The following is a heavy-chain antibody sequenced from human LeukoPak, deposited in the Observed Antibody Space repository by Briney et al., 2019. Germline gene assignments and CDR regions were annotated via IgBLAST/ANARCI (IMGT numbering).Heavy chain of an antibody. CDR3: ARLRSSDIVVVVAADY. J-gene: IGHJ4*02. CDR2: IYSGYSDT. D-gene: IGHD2-15*01. CDR1: GYSFTSYW. V-gene: IGHV5-51*01. Sequence: GESLKISCKGSGYSFTSYWIGCVRQMPGKGLEWMGIIYSGYSDTRCSPSFQGKVTISADKSISTAYLQWSSLKASDPAMYYCARLRSSDIVVVVAADYWGQGTLVTVSS.